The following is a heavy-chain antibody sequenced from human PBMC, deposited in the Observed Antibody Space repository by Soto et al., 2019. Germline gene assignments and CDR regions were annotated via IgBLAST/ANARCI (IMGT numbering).Heavy chain of an antibody. D-gene: IGHD3-3*01. CDR3: ARKMDDFWSGYFEGNY. Sequence: SETLSLTCAVYGGSFSGYYWSWIRQPPGKGLEWIGEINHSGSTNYNPSLKSRVTISVDTSKNQFSLKLSSVTAADTVLFYCARKMDDFWSGYFEGNYWGQGTLVTVSS. CDR1: GGSFSGYY. V-gene: IGHV4-34*01. J-gene: IGHJ4*02. CDR2: INHSGST.